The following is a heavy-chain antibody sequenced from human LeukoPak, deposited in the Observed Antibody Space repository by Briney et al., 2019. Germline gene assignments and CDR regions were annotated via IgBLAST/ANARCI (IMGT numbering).Heavy chain of an antibody. CDR1: GFTFSSYW. CDR3: ASDLDPSPFDY. J-gene: IGHJ4*02. CDR2: INSGGSHT. V-gene: IGHV3-74*01. Sequence: GGSLRLSCAASGFTFSSYWMHWVRQAPGKGLVWVSRINSGGSHTNYADSVKGRFTISRDNAKHTLYLQMNSLRVEDTAVYYCASDLDPSPFDYWGQGTLVTVSS.